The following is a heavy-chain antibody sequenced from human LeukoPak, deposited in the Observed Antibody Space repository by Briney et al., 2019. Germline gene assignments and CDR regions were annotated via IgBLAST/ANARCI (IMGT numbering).Heavy chain of an antibody. CDR1: GVSISSYY. Sequence: PSETLSLTCTVSGVSISSYYWSWIRQPPGKGLEWIGNIYYSGSTNYNPSLKSRATISVDTSKNQFSLKLSSVAAADTAVYYCARDGTADAFDIWGQGIMVTVSS. CDR2: IYYSGST. CDR3: ARDGTADAFDI. J-gene: IGHJ3*02. V-gene: IGHV4-59*01. D-gene: IGHD6-13*01.